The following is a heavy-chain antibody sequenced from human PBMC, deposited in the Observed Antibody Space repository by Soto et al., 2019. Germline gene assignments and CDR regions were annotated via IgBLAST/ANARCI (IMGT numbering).Heavy chain of an antibody. D-gene: IGHD6-13*01. Sequence: QVQLVQSGAEVKKPGSSVKVSCKASGGTFSSYAISWVRQAPGQGLEWMGGIIPIFGIANYAQKFQGRVTVAADASTSTAYMELRSLRSDDTAVYYCASPAAGTGSYYYGMDVWGQGTTVTVSS. CDR3: ASPAAGTGSYYYGMDV. V-gene: IGHV1-69*12. CDR1: GGTFSSYA. J-gene: IGHJ6*02. CDR2: IIPIFGIA.